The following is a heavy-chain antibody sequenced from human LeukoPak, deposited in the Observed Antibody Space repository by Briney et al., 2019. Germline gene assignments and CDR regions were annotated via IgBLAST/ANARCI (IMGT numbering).Heavy chain of an antibody. Sequence: GASVKVSCKASGYTFTIYGISWVRQAPGQGLEWMGWISAYNGNTNYAQKLQDRVTMTTDTSTTTAYMELRSLRSDDTAVYYCARDGFGGVIVHFDYWGQGTLVTVSS. D-gene: IGHD3-16*02. CDR1: GYTFTIYG. CDR3: ARDGFGGVIVHFDY. V-gene: IGHV1-18*01. CDR2: ISAYNGNT. J-gene: IGHJ4*02.